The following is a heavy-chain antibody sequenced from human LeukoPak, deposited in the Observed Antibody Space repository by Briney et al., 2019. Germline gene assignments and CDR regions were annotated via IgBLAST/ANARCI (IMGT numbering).Heavy chain of an antibody. D-gene: IGHD2-2*01. J-gene: IGHJ4*02. Sequence: PSQTLSLTCNVSGASMRSETHYWSWLRQHPGKGPGWIAYIYYTAGAYYNPSLESRVSISLDASENQFSLKLSSVTAADTAVYYCARGRRELKYAPDYWGQGTLVTVSS. CDR2: IYYTAGA. CDR3: ARGRRELKYAPDY. V-gene: IGHV4-31*03. CDR1: GASMRSETHY.